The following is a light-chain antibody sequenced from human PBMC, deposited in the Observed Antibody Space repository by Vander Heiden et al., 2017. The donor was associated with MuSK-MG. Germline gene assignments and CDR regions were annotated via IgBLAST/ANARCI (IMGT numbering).Light chain of an antibody. CDR2: GAT. Sequence: DIQMTQSPSSLSASVGDRVTITCRASQGINEYLNWYQQKPGKAPKLLIYGATTLRSGVPSRFSGGGFVTQFTLTISRLQPEDIATYYCQQSDSPPYTFGQGTKLEL. J-gene: IGKJ2*01. CDR1: QGINEY. CDR3: QQSDSPPYT. V-gene: IGKV1-39*01.